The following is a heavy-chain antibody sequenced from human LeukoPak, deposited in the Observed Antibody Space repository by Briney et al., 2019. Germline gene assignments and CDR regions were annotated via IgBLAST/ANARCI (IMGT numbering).Heavy chain of an antibody. V-gene: IGHV3-23*01. J-gene: IGHJ4*02. Sequence: GGSVRLSCAASGFTFSNYDMNWVRQAPGKGLGWVSTISASDDSTYYADSVKGRFTISRDKSTNTLYLQMNSLRAEDTAVYYCTKRLVRHFDYWGQGTLVTVSS. CDR1: GFTFSNYD. CDR2: ISASDDST. D-gene: IGHD6-19*01. CDR3: TKRLVRHFDY.